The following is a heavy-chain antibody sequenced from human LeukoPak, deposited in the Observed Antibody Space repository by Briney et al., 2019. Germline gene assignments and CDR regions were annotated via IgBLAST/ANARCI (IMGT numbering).Heavy chain of an antibody. CDR3: ADDAFDI. CDR1: GYTFISSA. J-gene: IGHJ3*02. V-gene: IGHV1-3*01. CDR2: INAGNGNT. Sequence: ASVKVSCKASGYTFISSALFWVRQAPGQRLEWMGWINAGNGNTKYSQKFQGRVTMTTDTSTSTAYMELSSLRSEDTAVYYCADDAFDIWGQGTMVTVSS.